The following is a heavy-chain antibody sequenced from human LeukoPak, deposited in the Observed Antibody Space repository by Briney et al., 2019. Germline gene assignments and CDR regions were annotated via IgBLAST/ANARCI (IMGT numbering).Heavy chain of an antibody. D-gene: IGHD6-19*01. J-gene: IGHJ4*02. Sequence: PGGSLRLSCAASGFTFSSYWMVWVRQAPGKGLEWVANIKQDGSEKYYVDSVKGRFTISRDNAKNSLYLQTNSLRAEDTAVYYCARDGGGWTYFDYWGQGTLVTVSS. CDR3: ARDGGGWTYFDY. CDR2: IKQDGSEK. CDR1: GFTFSSYW. V-gene: IGHV3-7*04.